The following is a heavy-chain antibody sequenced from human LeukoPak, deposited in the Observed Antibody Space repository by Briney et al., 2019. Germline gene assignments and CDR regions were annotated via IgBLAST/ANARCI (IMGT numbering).Heavy chain of an antibody. V-gene: IGHV1-46*03. D-gene: IGHD2-2*01. J-gene: IGHJ3*02. CDR3: ARDPDPTTIVVVPAAPPDI. CDR1: GYTFTSYY. CDR2: ISPSGGST. Sequence: ASVKVSCKASGYTFTSYYMHWVRQAPGQGLEWMGIISPSGGSTSYAQKFQGRVTMTRDTSTSTVYMELSSLRSEDTAVYYCARDPDPTTIVVVPAAPPDIWGQGTMVTVSS.